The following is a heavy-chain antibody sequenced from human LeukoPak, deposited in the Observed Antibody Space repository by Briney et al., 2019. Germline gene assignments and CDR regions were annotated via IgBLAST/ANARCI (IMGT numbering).Heavy chain of an antibody. D-gene: IGHD3-22*01. J-gene: IGHJ4*02. Sequence: ASVKVSCKASGYTFTSYGIRWVRQAPGQGLEWMGWISAYNGNTNYAQKLQGRVTMTTDTSTSTAYMELRSLRSDDTAVYYCARDRGVRHYYDSSGYPVWGQGTLVTVSS. V-gene: IGHV1-18*01. CDR2: ISAYNGNT. CDR3: ARDRGVRHYYDSSGYPV. CDR1: GYTFTSYG.